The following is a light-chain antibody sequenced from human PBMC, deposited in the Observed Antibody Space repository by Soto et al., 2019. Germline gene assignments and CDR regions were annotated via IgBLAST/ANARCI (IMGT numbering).Light chain of an antibody. CDR3: QHYDNTPRFT. Sequence: DIQMTQSPSSLSASVGDRVTITCQASQDISNYLNWYQQKPGKAPKLLIYDASNLKTGVPSRFSGSGSGTDFTFTISSLQPEDIATYYCQHYDNTPRFTFGQGTKLEIK. CDR1: QDISNY. J-gene: IGKJ2*01. CDR2: DAS. V-gene: IGKV1-33*01.